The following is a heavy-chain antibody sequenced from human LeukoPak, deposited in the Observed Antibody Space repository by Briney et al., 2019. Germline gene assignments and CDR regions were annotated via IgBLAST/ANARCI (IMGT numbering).Heavy chain of an antibody. Sequence: GESLKISCKGSGYSFTNYWIGRVRQMPGKGLEWMGIIYPGDSSTTYSPSFQGQVTISADKSISTAYLQWSSLKASDTAMYYCARIVVVTAIVDYWGQGTLVTVSS. V-gene: IGHV5-51*01. CDR3: ARIVVVTAIVDY. CDR1: GYSFTNYW. CDR2: IYPGDSST. D-gene: IGHD2-21*02. J-gene: IGHJ4*02.